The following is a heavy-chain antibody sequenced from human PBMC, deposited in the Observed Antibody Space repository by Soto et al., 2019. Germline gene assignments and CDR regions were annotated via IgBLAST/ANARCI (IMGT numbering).Heavy chain of an antibody. Sequence: GRSFRVSSAAPRSTFDSYGKHWAGQRPSKGLERVAVISYEGSNKSYADSVKGRFTISRDNSKNTLYLQLHSLRAEDTAGYFCARDLYCSGGSCCSNYFYYWRQWPLVTV. CDR1: RSTFDSYG. CDR2: ISYEGSNK. CDR3: ARDLYCSGGSCCSNYFYY. D-gene: IGHD2-15*01. J-gene: IGHJ4*02. V-gene: IGHV3-30-3*01.